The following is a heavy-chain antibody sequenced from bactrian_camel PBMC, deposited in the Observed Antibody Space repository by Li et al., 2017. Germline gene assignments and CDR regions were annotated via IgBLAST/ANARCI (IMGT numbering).Heavy chain of an antibody. CDR2: IDPDGNT. D-gene: IGHD5*01. J-gene: IGHJ4*01. CDR3: TTGFGTGPK. CDR1: GYFYSRYC. V-gene: IGHV3S53*01. Sequence: HVQLVESGGGSVQAGGSLRLSCAASGYFYSRYCMGWFRQAPGKEREAVAGIDPDGNTSYRDSVKGRFTVSRDNAKNTLYLQMSSLKSEDTGLYYCTTGFGTGPKRGQGTQVTVS.